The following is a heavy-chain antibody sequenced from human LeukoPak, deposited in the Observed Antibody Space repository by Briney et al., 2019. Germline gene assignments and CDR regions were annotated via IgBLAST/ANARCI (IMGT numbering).Heavy chain of an antibody. Sequence: SSETLSLTCTVSGGSISSYYWSWIRQPPGKGLEWIGYIYYSGSTNYNPSLKSRVTISVDTSKNQFSLKLSSVTAADTAVYYCARGSFIFDYWGQGTLVTVSS. J-gene: IGHJ4*02. V-gene: IGHV4-59*01. CDR2: IYYSGST. CDR1: GGSISSYY. CDR3: ARGSFIFDY.